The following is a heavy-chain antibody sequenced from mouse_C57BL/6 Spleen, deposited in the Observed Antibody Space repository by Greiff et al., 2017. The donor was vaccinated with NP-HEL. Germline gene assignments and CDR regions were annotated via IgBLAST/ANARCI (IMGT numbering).Heavy chain of an antibody. CDR3: ARGDYQGYFDY. Sequence: EVQLQQSGPGLVKPSQSLSLTCSVTGYSITSGYYWNWIRQFPGNKLEWMGYISYDGSNKYNPSLKNRISITRDTSKNQFFLKLNSVTTEDTATYYCARGDYQGYFDYWGQGTTLTVSS. CDR2: ISYDGSN. J-gene: IGHJ2*01. V-gene: IGHV3-6*01. D-gene: IGHD2-4*01. CDR1: GYSITSGYY.